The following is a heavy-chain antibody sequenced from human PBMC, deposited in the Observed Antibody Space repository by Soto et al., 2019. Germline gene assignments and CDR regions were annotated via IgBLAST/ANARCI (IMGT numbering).Heavy chain of an antibody. D-gene: IGHD6-19*01. CDR2: ISAYNGDT. J-gene: IGHJ5*02. Sequence: ASVKVSCKASGYTFTSHGINWLRQAPGQGLELMGWISAYNGDTKYEQKFQGRVTMTTDASSSTAYMELKSLSSDDTAVYFCARDPSNTSGNRILFDTCGQGTQVTLAS. CDR1: GYTFTSHG. CDR3: ARDPSNTSGNRILFDT. V-gene: IGHV1-18*04.